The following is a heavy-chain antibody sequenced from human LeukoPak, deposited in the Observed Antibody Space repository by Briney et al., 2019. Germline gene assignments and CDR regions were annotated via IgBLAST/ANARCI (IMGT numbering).Heavy chain of an antibody. CDR2: ISGSGGST. CDR3: AKRSGSYYFFEPAAYFDY. CDR1: GFTFSSYA. J-gene: IGHJ4*02. Sequence: PGGSLRLSCAASGFTFSSYAMSWVRQAPGKGLEWVSAISGSGGSTYYADPVKGRFTISRDNSKNTLYLQTNSLRAEDTAVYYCAKRSGSYYFFEPAAYFDYWGQGTLVTVSS. D-gene: IGHD1-26*01. V-gene: IGHV3-23*01.